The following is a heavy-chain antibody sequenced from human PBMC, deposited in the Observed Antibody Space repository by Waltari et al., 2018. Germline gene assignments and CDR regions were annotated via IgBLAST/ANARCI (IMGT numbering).Heavy chain of an antibody. J-gene: IGHJ4*02. Sequence: QLQLQESGPGLVKPSETLSLTCTVSGGSISSSSYYWGWIRQPPGKGLEWIGSIYYSGRTYYNPSLKSLVTISVETSENQFSLKLSSVTAADTSVYYCARQPYYDSSGYPDNWGQGTLVTVSS. CDR1: GGSISSSSYY. CDR3: ARQPYYDSSGYPDN. D-gene: IGHD3-22*01. V-gene: IGHV4-39*01. CDR2: IYYSGRT.